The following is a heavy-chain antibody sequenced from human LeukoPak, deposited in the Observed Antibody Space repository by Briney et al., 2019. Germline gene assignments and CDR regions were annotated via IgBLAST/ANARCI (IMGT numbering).Heavy chain of an antibody. CDR3: IRETLTYGNFEY. Sequence: ASVKVSCKASGYTFTGYYMHWVRQAPGQGLEWMGWINPNSGGTNYAQKFQGRVTMTRDTSISTAYMELSSLTSDDTAVYYCIRETLTYGNFEYWGQGTLVTVSS. CDR2: INPNSGGT. J-gene: IGHJ4*02. CDR1: GYTFTGYY. V-gene: IGHV1-2*02. D-gene: IGHD3-10*01.